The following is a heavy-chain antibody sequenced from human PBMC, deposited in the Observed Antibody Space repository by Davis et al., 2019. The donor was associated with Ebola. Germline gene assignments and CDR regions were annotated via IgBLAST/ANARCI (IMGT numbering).Heavy chain of an antibody. J-gene: IGHJ4*02. D-gene: IGHD2-15*01. CDR3: ARDLAVVAATTLYYFDY. V-gene: IGHV1-46*01. CDR1: GYTFTSYY. Sequence: VSVKVSCKASGYTFTSYYMHWVRQAPGQGLEWMGIINPSGGSTSYAQKFQGRVTMTRDTSTSTVYMELSSLRSEDTAVYYCARDLAVVAATTLYYFDYWGQGTLVTVSS. CDR2: INPSGGST.